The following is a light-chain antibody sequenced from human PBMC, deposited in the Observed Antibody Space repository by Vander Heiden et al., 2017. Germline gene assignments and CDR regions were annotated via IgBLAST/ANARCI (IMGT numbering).Light chain of an antibody. V-gene: IGKV2-28*01. J-gene: IGKJ4*01. CDR2: VGS. CDR1: QSLLHSNGYNY. Sequence: DIVMTQSPPSLPVTPGEPASISCRSSQSLLHSNGYNYLDWYLHRPGQSPQLLIEVGSHRAYGVHERFSGSGTDTDLTLKISRVEDEDVGIYYCMQPLQRPLTFGGGTKVEIK. CDR3: MQPLQRPLT.